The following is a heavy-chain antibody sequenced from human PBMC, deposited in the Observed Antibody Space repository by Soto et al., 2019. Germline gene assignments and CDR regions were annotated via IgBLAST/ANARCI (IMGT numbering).Heavy chain of an antibody. CDR2: IIPILGIA. V-gene: IGHV1-69*02. Sequence: QVQLVQSGAEVKKPGSSVKVSCKASGGTFSSYTISWVRQAPGQGLEWMGRIIPILGIANYAQKFQGRVTITADKSTSTAYMELSRLRSEDTAVYFCARGESYYDFWSGSGRTYYYYMDVWGKGTTVTVSS. D-gene: IGHD3-3*01. J-gene: IGHJ6*03. CDR1: GGTFSSYT. CDR3: ARGESYYDFWSGSGRTYYYYMDV.